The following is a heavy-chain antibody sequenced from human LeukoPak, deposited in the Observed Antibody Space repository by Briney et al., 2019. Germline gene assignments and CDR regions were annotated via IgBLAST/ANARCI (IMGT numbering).Heavy chain of an antibody. J-gene: IGHJ4*02. V-gene: IGHV4-59*08. Sequence: SETLSLTCIVSGGSISSYYWSWIRQPPGKGVEWIGYMSKSGSTNYNPSLQSRVTILVDTSKNQFSLKLSSATAADTAVYYCARHKGSSTWYPFDYWGQGTLVTVSS. CDR2: MSKSGST. CDR1: GGSISSYY. D-gene: IGHD6-13*01. CDR3: ARHKGSSTWYPFDY.